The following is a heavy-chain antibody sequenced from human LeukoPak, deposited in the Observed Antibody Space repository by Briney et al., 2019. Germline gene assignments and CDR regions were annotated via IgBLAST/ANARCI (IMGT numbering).Heavy chain of an antibody. V-gene: IGHV1-46*01. J-gene: IGHJ4*02. CDR2: IYSRDGST. CDR1: GYSFTSNY. Sequence: ASVNVSCKASGYSFTSNYIHWVRQAPGQGLEWMGMIYSRDGSTSYAQKFQGRVTVTRDTSTSTVHMELSGLRSEDTAVYYCARDQEAFDYWGQGTLVTVSS. CDR3: ARDQEAFDY.